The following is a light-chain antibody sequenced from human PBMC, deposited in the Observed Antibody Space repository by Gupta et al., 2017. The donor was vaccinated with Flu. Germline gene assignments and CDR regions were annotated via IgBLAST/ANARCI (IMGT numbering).Light chain of an antibody. V-gene: IGKV3-11*01. J-gene: IGKJ3*01. CDR3: QQRSNGYPPFT. CDR1: HSIGTF. Sequence: EVVLTQSPATLSLSPGERATLSCRASHSIGTFLAWYQHKPCLAPRLLIHDASKRASGVRAMFSGSGCGTDFTLTISSLEPEDLAVYFCQQRSNGYPPFTFGHGTKVDI. CDR2: DAS.